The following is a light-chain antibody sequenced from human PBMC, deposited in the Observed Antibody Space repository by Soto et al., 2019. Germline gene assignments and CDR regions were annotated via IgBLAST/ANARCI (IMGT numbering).Light chain of an antibody. V-gene: IGLV2-14*01. CDR2: DVS. CDR3: CSYTSHTTYV. CDR1: SSDVGGYNY. Sequence: SALTQPASVSGSPGQSITISCTGTSSDVGGYNYVSWYQQHPDKAPKLMIYDVSNRPSGVSNRFSGSKSGNTASLTISALQAEDETDYYCCSYTSHTTYVFGTGTKVTVL. J-gene: IGLJ1*01.